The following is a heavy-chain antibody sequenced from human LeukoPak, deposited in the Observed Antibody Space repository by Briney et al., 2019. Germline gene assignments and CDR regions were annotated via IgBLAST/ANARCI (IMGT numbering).Heavy chain of an antibody. V-gene: IGHV1-8*01. J-gene: IGHJ5*02. CDR3: ARESGYCSSTSCRNWFDP. CDR2: MNPNSGNT. D-gene: IGHD2-2*01. CDR1: GYTFTSYD. Sequence: ASVKVSCKASGYTFTSYDINWVRQATGQGLEWMGWMNPNSGNTGYAQKFQGRVTMTRNTSISTAYVELSSLRSEDTAVYYCARESGYCSSTSCRNWFDPWGQGTLVTVSS.